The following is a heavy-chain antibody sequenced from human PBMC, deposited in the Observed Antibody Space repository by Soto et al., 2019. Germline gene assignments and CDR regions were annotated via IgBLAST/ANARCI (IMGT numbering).Heavy chain of an antibody. V-gene: IGHV4-39*01. J-gene: IGHJ4*02. CDR2: IFYSGST. D-gene: IGHD6-13*01. Sequence: TLSLTCTVSGGSISTNSYYWGWIRQPPGKGLEWIGTIFYSGSTYYNPSLKSRATISVDTSKNQFSLKLRSVTAADTAVYYCAGHVRGWQLMLDNWGQGPLVTVSS. CDR1: GGSISTNSYY. CDR3: AGHVRGWQLMLDN.